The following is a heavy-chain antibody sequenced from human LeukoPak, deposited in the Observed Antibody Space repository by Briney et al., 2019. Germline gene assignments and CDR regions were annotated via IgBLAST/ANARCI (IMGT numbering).Heavy chain of an antibody. J-gene: IGHJ4*02. V-gene: IGHV4-39*07. D-gene: IGHD3-10*01. CDR1: GGSISSSSYY. Sequence: SETLSLTCTVSGGSISSSSYYWGWIRQPPGKGLEWIGEINHSGSTNYNPSLKSRVTISVDTSKNQFSLKLSSVTAADTAVYYCARGRASHYYGSGSSNLDYWGQGTLVTVSS. CDR2: INHSGST. CDR3: ARGRASHYYGSGSSNLDY.